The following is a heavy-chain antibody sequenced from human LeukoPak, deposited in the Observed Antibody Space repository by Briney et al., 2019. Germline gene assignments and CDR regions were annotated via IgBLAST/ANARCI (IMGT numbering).Heavy chain of an antibody. Sequence: GGSLRLSCAASGFTFSSYWMSWVRQAPGKGLEWVANIKQDESEKYYVDSVKGRFTISRDNAKNSLYLQMNSLRADDTAEYYCAKSLLTTASGTGRAFDLWGQGTMVTVSS. V-gene: IGHV3-7*03. D-gene: IGHD1-26*01. CDR2: IKQDESEK. J-gene: IGHJ3*01. CDR3: AKSLLTTASGTGRAFDL. CDR1: GFTFSSYW.